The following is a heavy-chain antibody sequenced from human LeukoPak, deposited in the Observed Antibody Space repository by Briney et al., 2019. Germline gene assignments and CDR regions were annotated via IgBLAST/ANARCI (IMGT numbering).Heavy chain of an antibody. CDR2: IYHSGST. J-gene: IGHJ4*02. D-gene: IGHD3-10*01. V-gene: IGHV4-30-2*01. Sequence: SETLSLTCTVSGGSISSGGYYWSWIRQPPGKGLEWIGYIYHSGSTYYNPSLKSRVTISVDRSKNQFSLKLSSVTAADTAVYYCARGGYYFDYWGQGTLVTVSS. CDR3: ARGGYYFDY. CDR1: GGSISSGGYY.